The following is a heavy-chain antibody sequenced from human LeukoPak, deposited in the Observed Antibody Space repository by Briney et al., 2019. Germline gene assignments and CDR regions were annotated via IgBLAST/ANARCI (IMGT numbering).Heavy chain of an antibody. D-gene: IGHD3-22*01. V-gene: IGHV1-69*04. CDR3: ARSLGRYYDSSGSGLGY. J-gene: IGHJ4*02. CDR1: GGTFSSYA. CDR2: IVPILGIA. Sequence: SVKVSCKASGGTFSSYAISWMRQAPGQGLEWMGRIVPILGIANYAQKFQGRVTITADKSTSTAYMELSSLRSEGTAVYYCARSLGRYYDSSGSGLGYWGQGTLVTVSS.